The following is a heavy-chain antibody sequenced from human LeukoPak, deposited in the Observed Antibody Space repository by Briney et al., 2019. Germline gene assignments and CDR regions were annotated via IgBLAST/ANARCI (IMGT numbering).Heavy chain of an antibody. D-gene: IGHD3-10*01. V-gene: IGHV4-4*09. Sequence: SETLSLTCTVSGGSISSYYWSWIRQPPGKGLERIGYIYATGSTNYNPSRKSRVTISVDTSKIRFSLNLRSVTAADTAVYYCARHGSVRSPLGPWGQGTLVTVSS. CDR1: GGSISSYY. CDR2: IYATGST. CDR3: ARHGSVRSPLGP. J-gene: IGHJ5*02.